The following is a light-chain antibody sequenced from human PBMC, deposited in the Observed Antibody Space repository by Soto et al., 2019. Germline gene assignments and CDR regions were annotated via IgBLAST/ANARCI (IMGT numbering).Light chain of an antibody. CDR2: KAS. J-gene: IGKJ1*01. V-gene: IGKV1-5*03. Sequence: IQMTKPPSPLPAPEGAGVTIPCRASQDIGAWLAWYQQKPGEPPKLLIFKASRLQSGVPSRFSGGGSGTRFTLTISGLQPDDFATYYCQQSSNYVWTFGHGTKVDIK. CDR1: QDIGAW. CDR3: QQSSNYVWT.